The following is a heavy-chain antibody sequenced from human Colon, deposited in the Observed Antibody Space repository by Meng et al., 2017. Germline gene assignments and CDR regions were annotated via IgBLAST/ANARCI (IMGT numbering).Heavy chain of an antibody. D-gene: IGHD3-3*02. J-gene: IGHJ4*02. CDR2: IYYSGTT. Sequence: GSLRLSCTVPGGSISTYYWSWIRQPPGKELEWIGHIYYSGTTDYNPSLKSRVTISVDTSKNQFSLNLTSVTAADTAVYYCARAYSISWYYFDYWGQGTLVTVSS. CDR3: ARAYSISWYYFDY. CDR1: GGSISTYY. V-gene: IGHV4-59*01.